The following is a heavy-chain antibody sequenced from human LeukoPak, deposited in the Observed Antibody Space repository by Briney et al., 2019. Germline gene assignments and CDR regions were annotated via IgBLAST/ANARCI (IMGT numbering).Heavy chain of an antibody. CDR3: AKDRSPPSLLWFGESYGMDV. J-gene: IGHJ6*02. CDR1: GFTFSDFW. CDR2: ISWNSGSI. V-gene: IGHV3-9*01. D-gene: IGHD3-10*01. Sequence: GGSLRLSCAASGFTFSDFWMHWVRQAPGKGLEWVSGISWNSGSIGYADSVKGRFTISRDDAKNSLYLQMNSLRAEDTALYYCAKDRSPPSLLWFGESYGMDVWGQGTTVTVSS.